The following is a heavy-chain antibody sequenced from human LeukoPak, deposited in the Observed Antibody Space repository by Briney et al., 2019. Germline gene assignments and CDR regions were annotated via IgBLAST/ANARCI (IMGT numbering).Heavy chain of an antibody. CDR1: GYTFTSCG. D-gene: IGHD3-3*01. CDR2: ISAYNGNT. V-gene: IGHV1-18*01. Sequence: ASVKVSCKASGYTFTSCGISWVRQAPGQGLEWMGWISAYNGNTNYAQKLQGRVTMTTDTSTSTAYMELRSLRSDDTAVYYCAREGRGRLTYYDFWSGYNPSDYYFDYWGQGTLVTVSS. CDR3: AREGRGRLTYYDFWSGYNPSDYYFDY. J-gene: IGHJ4*02.